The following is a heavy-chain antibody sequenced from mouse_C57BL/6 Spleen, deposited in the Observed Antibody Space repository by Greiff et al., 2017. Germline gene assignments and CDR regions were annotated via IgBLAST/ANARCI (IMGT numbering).Heavy chain of an antibody. V-gene: IGHV1-9*01. CDR2: ILPGSGST. CDR3: ARGGGSSGDWFAY. CDR1: GYTSTGYW. D-gene: IGHD1-1*01. J-gene: IGHJ3*01. Sequence: VQLQQSGAELMKPGASVKLSCKATGYTSTGYWIEWVKQRPGHGLEWIGEILPGSGSTNYNEKFKGKTTFTADTSSNTAYMQLSSLTTEDPAIYYCARGGGSSGDWFAYWGQGTLVTVSA.